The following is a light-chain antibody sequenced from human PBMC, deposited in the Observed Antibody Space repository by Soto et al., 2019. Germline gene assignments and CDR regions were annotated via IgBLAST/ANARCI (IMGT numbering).Light chain of an antibody. V-gene: IGKV1-5*01. CDR1: QSISNW. J-gene: IGKJ1*01. CDR2: DAS. Sequence: DIQMTQSPSTLSASVGYRVAITCRASQSISNWLAWDQQKPGKAPKLLIYDASSLESGVPSRFSGGGFGTEFTLTISSLQPDDFATYYCQHYNSYSEAFGQGTKVDIK. CDR3: QHYNSYSEA.